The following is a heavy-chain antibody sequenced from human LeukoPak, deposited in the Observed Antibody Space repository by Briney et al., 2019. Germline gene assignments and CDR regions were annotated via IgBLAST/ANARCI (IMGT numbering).Heavy chain of an antibody. D-gene: IGHD2-2*01. CDR3: ARAPITSPFYFDY. Sequence: GGSLRLSCTASGFAFDEHGMSWVRQVPGKGLEWVSGINWSGGSTVYADPLRGRFTISRDNAKNSLYLQMDSLRAEDTALYYCARAPITSPFYFDYWGQGTLVTVSS. J-gene: IGHJ4*02. V-gene: IGHV3-20*04. CDR2: INWSGGST. CDR1: GFAFDEHG.